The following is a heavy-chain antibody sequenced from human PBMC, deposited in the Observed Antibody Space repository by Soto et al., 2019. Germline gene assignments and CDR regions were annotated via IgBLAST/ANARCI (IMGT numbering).Heavy chain of an antibody. CDR3: AKFSTVLRFLEWLSLCDY. CDR2: ISGSGGST. V-gene: IGHV3-23*01. CDR1: GSTFSTFP. J-gene: IGHJ4*02. Sequence: EVQLLESGGGLVQPGGSRSLSGAASGSTFSTFPLSWFGQPPGKGWDGFQPISGSGGSTYYADSVKGRFTISRDNSKNTLYLQMNSLRAEDTAVYYCAKFSTVLRFLEWLSLCDYWGQGTLVTVSS. D-gene: IGHD3-3*01.